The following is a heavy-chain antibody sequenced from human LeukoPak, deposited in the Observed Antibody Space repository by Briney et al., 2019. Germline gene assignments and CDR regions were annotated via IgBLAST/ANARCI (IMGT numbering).Heavy chain of an antibody. CDR3: ASSIVRGLVDY. D-gene: IGHD1-26*01. J-gene: IGHJ4*02. V-gene: IGHV3-7*01. CDR1: GFTFSSYW. CDR2: IKQDGSEK. Sequence: GGSLRLSCAASGFTFSSYWMSWVRQAPGKGLEWVANIKQDGSEKYYVDSVKGRFTISRDNAKNSLYPQMNSLRAEDTAVYYCASSIVRGLVDYWGQGTLVTVSS.